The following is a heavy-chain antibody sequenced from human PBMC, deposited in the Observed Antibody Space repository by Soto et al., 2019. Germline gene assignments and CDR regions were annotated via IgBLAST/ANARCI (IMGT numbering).Heavy chain of an antibody. V-gene: IGHV4-59*01. CDR2: IYYTT. CDR1: GGSISNYY. CDR3: ARTSPVAGGFDY. Sequence: QVQLQESGPGLVKPAETLSLTCTVSGGSISNYYWSWIRQAPGKGLEWIGYIYYTTNYNPSLKSRLTISADTSKNQISLKLTSVTAADTAVYYCARTSPVAGGFDYWGQGTLVTVSS. J-gene: IGHJ4*02. D-gene: IGHD6-19*01.